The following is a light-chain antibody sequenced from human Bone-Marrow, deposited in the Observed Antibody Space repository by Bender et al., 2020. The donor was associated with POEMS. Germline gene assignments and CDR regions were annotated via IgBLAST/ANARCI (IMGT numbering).Light chain of an antibody. Sequence: SYVLTQTPSVSVAPGQTASITCSGDALPKQYACWYQQRPGQAPVLIIYQDNKRPSGIPERFSGSNSGNTATLTISRVEAGDEADYYCQVWDRSSDHVVFGGGTKLTVL. CDR2: QDN. J-gene: IGLJ2*01. CDR1: ALPKQY. CDR3: QVWDRSSDHVV. V-gene: IGLV3-21*02.